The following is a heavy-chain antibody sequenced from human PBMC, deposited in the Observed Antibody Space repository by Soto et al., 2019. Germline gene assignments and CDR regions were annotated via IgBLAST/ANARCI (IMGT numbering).Heavy chain of an antibody. V-gene: IGHV2-70*04. D-gene: IGHD1-1*01. CDR1: GSSLRNSGMR. J-gene: IGHJ5*02. CDR3: AKTGTDGSWFDP. CDR2: IDWDDDT. Sequence: SGPTLVNPTQTLTLTCTFSGSSLRNSGMRVSWIRQPPGKALEWLARIDWDDDTFYSTSLRTRLTISKDTSKNQVALTMTNMDPADTATYYCAKTGTDGSWFDPWGQGTLVTVSS.